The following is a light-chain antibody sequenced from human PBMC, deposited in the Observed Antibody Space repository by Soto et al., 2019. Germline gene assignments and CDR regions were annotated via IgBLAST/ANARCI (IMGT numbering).Light chain of an antibody. V-gene: IGLV2-11*01. CDR3: WSYAGSYTFVV. CDR1: SSDVGGYNY. J-gene: IGLJ2*01. CDR2: DVS. Sequence: QSALTQPRSVSGSPGQSGTISCTGTSSDVGGYNYVSWYQQHPGKAPELMIYDVSKRPSGVPDRFSGSKSGNTASLTISGLQAEDEADYDCWSYAGSYTFVVFGGGTKLTVL.